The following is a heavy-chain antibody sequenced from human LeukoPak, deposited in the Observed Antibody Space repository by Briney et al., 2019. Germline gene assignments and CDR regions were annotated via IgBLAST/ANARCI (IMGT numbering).Heavy chain of an antibody. J-gene: IGHJ6*02. CDR3: ARGLGDYDSYGMDV. CDR2: ISAYNGNT. Sequence: ASVKVSCKASGYTFTSYGISWVRQAPGQGLEWMGWISAYNGNTNYAQKLQGGVTMTTDTSTSTAYMELRSLRSDDTAVYYCARGLGDYDSYGMDVWGQGTTVTVSS. D-gene: IGHD7-27*01. V-gene: IGHV1-18*01. CDR1: GYTFTSYG.